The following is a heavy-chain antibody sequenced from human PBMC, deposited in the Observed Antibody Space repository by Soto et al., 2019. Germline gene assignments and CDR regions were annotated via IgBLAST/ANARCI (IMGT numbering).Heavy chain of an antibody. J-gene: IGHJ6*02. V-gene: IGHV1-3*01. CDR1: GYTFTSYA. D-gene: IGHD3-10*01. Sequence: QVQLVQSGAEVKKPGASVKVSCKASGYTFTSYAMHWVRQAPGQRLEWMGWINAGNGNTKYSQKFQGRVTITRDTSASTAYMELSSLRSEDTAVYYCARDFSGYYYYYGMDVCGQGTTVTVSS. CDR2: INAGNGNT. CDR3: ARDFSGYYYYYGMDV.